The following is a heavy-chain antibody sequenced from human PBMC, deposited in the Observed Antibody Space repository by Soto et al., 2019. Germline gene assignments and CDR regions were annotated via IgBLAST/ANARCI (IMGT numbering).Heavy chain of an antibody. CDR2: IWFDGSNK. CDR1: GFNFSNYG. D-gene: IGHD6-19*01. CDR3: ATPTTVAAKGITFDM. Sequence: QVQLVESGGGVVQPGRSLRLSCAASGFNFSNYGIHWVRQAPGKGLEWVAVIWFDGSNKYYGDSVKGRFTVSRDYSKNTVYLQMNSLRAEDTAVYYCATPTTVAAKGITFDMWGQGTMVTVS. J-gene: IGHJ3*02. V-gene: IGHV3-33*01.